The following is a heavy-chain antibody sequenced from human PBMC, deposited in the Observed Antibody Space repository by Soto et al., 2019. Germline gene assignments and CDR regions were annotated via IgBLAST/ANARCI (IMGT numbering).Heavy chain of an antibody. J-gene: IGHJ5*02. CDR1: GGYISGYY. CDR3: ASHFGDCTNSVCFLWFDP. V-gene: IGHV4-59*08. D-gene: IGHD2-8*01. CDR2: IYYSGST. Sequence: SQTQRLPWTVAGGYISGYYWSCILQPPGKGLEWIGYIYYSGSTNYNPSLKSRVTISVDTSKNQFSLKLSSVTAADTAVYYCASHFGDCTNSVCFLWFDPWGQGTLGTVSS.